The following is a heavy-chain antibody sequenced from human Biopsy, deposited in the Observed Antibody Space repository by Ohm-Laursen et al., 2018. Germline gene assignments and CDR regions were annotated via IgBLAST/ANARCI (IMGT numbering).Heavy chain of an antibody. V-gene: IGHV4-39*02. D-gene: IGHD3-22*01. J-gene: IGHJ5*02. CDR3: ARDYDTSGYYYVS. CDR2: NFYRGST. Sequence: PVTLSLTCTVSGGSIRNNNYYWGWIRQPPGKGLEWIGSNFYRGSTHYKPSLKSRVNISVDTSKNQFWLKLNSVTAADTAVYYCARDYDTSGYYYVSWGQGTLVTVSS. CDR1: GGSIRNNNYY.